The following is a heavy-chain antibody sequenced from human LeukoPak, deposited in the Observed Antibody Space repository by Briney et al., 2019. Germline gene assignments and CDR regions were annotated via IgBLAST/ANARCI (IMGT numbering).Heavy chain of an antibody. J-gene: IGHJ4*02. CDR3: ARQSQYSGSQAPDY. D-gene: IGHD5-12*01. CDR1: GGSISSYY. Sequence: ETLSLTCTVSGGSISSYYWSWIRQPPGKGLEWIGYISYSGSTNYNPSLKSRVTISVDTSKSQFSLKLNSVTAADTAVYYCARQSQYSGSQAPDYWGQGTLVTVSS. V-gene: IGHV4-59*08. CDR2: ISYSGST.